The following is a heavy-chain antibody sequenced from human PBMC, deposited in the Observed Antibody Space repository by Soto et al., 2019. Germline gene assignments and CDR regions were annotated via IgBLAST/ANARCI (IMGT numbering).Heavy chain of an antibody. Sequence: QVQLAESGGAVVQPGRSLRLSCVASGFTFRSSGMHWVRQAPGKGLEWVAVIWYDGSEKYYTDSVKGRFTISRENSNNERFQQMNRLRAEDTAVYFCVREGRAYYGSPDGYLDLWGRGPLVTVSS. CDR3: VREGRAYYGSPDGYLDL. J-gene: IGHJ2*01. CDR2: IWYDGSEK. CDR1: GFTFRSSG. V-gene: IGHV3-33*01. D-gene: IGHD2-21*01.